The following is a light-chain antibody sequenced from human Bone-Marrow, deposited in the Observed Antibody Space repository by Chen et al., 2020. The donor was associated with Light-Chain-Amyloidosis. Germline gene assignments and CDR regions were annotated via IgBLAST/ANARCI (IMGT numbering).Light chain of an antibody. CDR1: QTISTNY. CDR2: GAS. J-gene: IGKJ4*01. CDR3: QQYGTSPHT. V-gene: IGKV3-20*01. Sequence: EIVLTQSPGTLSLSPGEGANLSCRASQTISTNYLTWYQQKFGQTPRLLIYGASSRATGIPDRVTGSGSGADSTHNINRLGQEDFGMYYGQQYGTSPHTFGGGTKVEI.